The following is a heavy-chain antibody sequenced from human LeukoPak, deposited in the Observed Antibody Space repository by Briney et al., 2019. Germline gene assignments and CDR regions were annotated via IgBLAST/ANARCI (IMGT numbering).Heavy chain of an antibody. CDR1: GFSITTGYY. CDR2: IFRIGST. Sequence: SETLSLPCTVSGFSITTGYYWAWIRQPPGKGLEWIGTIFRIGSTYYNPSLKSRVTISVDTSKNQFSLKLSSVTAADTALYYCARVIDVAAAGYFDSWGQGTQVTVSS. D-gene: IGHD6-13*01. CDR3: ARVIDVAAAGYFDS. V-gene: IGHV4-38-2*02. J-gene: IGHJ4*02.